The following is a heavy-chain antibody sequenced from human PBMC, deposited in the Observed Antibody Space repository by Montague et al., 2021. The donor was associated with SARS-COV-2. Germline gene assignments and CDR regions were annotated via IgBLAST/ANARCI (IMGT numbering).Heavy chain of an antibody. J-gene: IGHJ4*02. Sequence: CAISGDSVCGESVARNWIRQTSSIDLERLVRTYYRSKWYNDYAVSVKSRITINPDTSKNQISLQLNSVTPEDTAVYYCARTSASSDYWGQGTLVTVSS. D-gene: IGHD1-26*01. CDR1: GDSVCGESVA. CDR2: TYYRSKWYN. V-gene: IGHV6-1*01. CDR3: ARTSASSDY.